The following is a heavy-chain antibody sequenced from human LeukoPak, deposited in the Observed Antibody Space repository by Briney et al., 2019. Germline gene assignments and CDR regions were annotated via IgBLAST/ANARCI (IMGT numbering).Heavy chain of an antibody. J-gene: IGHJ4*02. CDR2: IYYSGDT. CDR3: ARDRIRFGELSYFDY. CDR1: GGSIGNNRYY. Sequence: PSETLSLTCTVSGGSIGNNRYYWGWIRQPPGKGLEWIGNIYYSGDTSYNPSVKSRVTMSVNTPKNQFSLKLSSVTAADTAVYYCARDRIRFGELSYFDYWGQGSLATVSP. V-gene: IGHV4-39*07. D-gene: IGHD3-10*01.